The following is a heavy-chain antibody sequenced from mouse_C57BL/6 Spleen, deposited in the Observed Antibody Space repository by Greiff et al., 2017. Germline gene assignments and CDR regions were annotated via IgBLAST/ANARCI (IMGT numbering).Heavy chain of an antibody. CDR1: GFTFSSYA. J-gene: IGHJ3*01. CDR3: ARDGDYDYGFAY. Sequence: DVMLVESGGGLVKPGGSLKLSCAASGFTFSSYAMSWVRQTPEKRLEWVATISDGGSYTYYPDNVKGRFTISRDNAKNNLYLQMSHLKSEDTAMYYCARDGDYDYGFAYWGQGTLVTVSA. CDR2: ISDGGSYT. D-gene: IGHD2-4*01. V-gene: IGHV5-4*01.